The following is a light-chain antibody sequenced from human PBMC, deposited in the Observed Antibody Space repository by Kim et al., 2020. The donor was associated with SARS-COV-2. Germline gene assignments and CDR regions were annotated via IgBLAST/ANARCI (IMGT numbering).Light chain of an antibody. CDR1: QTVRDSQNIKND. Sequence: ATIDCRASQTVRDSQNIKNDLAWYQQKPGKAPKRLIYAASSLECGVPYRFSGSGSGTDFTLTISSLQPEDVATYYCQQHNSSPPTFGQGTKVDIK. J-gene: IGKJ1*01. CDR3: QQHNSSPPT. CDR2: AAS. V-gene: IGKV4-1*01.